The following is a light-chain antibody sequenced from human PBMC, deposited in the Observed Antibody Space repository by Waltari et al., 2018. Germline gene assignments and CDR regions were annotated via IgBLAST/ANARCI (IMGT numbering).Light chain of an antibody. Sequence: DIQMTQSPYTLSASVGDRVTITCRASQRISSWLAWYQQKPGKAPKLLIYKASSLQSGVPSRFSGSGSGTEFTLTISSLQPDDFATYYCQQYNSYPWTFGQGTKVEIK. V-gene: IGKV1-5*03. J-gene: IGKJ1*01. CDR1: QRISSW. CDR2: KAS. CDR3: QQYNSYPWT.